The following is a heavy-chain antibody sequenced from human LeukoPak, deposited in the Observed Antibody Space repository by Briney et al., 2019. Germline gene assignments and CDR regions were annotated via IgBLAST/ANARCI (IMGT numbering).Heavy chain of an antibody. V-gene: IGHV4-39*01. CDR3: ARFDWGSYRALDY. Sequence: SETLSLSCTVSGGSINSSSYYWGWIRQPPGKGLEWIGSIYYSGSTYYNPSLKSRVTISVDTSKNQFSLKLSSVTAADTAVYYCARFDWGSYRALDYWGQGTLVTVSS. D-gene: IGHD3-16*02. CDR2: IYYSGST. J-gene: IGHJ4*02. CDR1: GGSINSSSYY.